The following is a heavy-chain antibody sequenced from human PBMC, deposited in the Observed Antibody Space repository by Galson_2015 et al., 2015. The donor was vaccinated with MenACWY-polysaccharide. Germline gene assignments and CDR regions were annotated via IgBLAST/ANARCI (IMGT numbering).Heavy chain of an antibody. J-gene: IGHJ4*02. CDR3: AKVGPRSSWTMGIDY. Sequence: SPRLSCAASGFSFSANGMSWVRQAPGRGLEWVSGSGSGGGLYYADSVKGRFTVSRDNSKDTLYLQMNNLRAEDTAVYYCAKVGPRSSWTMGIDYWGQGTLVTVSS. CDR1: GFSFSANG. CDR2: SGSGGGL. D-gene: IGHD6-13*01. V-gene: IGHV3-23*01.